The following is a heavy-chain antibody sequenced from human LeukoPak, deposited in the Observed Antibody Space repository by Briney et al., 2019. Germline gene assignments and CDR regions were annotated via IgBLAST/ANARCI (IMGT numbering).Heavy chain of an antibody. Sequence: GGSLRLSCAASGFSFSSYAMSWVRQAPGKGVEWVSIIFGNGDTTYYADSVKGRFTVSRDNSKDTLYLQMNDLRPDDTAIYYCAKRNTMVRGGPCFDYWGQGLLVTVSS. D-gene: IGHD3-10*01. CDR3: AKRNTMVRGGPCFDY. V-gene: IGHV3-23*01. CDR1: GFSFSSYA. J-gene: IGHJ4*02. CDR2: IFGNGDTT.